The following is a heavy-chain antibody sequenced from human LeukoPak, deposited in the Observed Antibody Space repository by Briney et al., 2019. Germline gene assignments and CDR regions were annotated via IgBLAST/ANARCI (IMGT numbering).Heavy chain of an antibody. CDR2: IWYDGSNK. CDR1: GFTFSSYG. D-gene: IGHD6-19*01. Sequence: GVLRLSCAAPGFTFSSYGMHWVRQAPGKGLEWVAVIWYDGSNKYYADSVKGRFTISRDNSKNTLYLQMNSLRAEDTAVYYCAVSIAVAGTIDYWGQGTLVTVSS. V-gene: IGHV3-33*01. J-gene: IGHJ4*02. CDR3: AVSIAVAGTIDY.